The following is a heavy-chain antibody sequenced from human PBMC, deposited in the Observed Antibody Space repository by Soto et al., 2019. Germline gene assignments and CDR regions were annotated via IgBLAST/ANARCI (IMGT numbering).Heavy chain of an antibody. CDR2: ISSNSAYI. J-gene: IGHJ5*02. Sequence: KPGGSLRLSCSASGFTFRSFTMNWVRQAPGKGLEWVSTISSNSAYIYYTDALRGRFTISRYNAKNSLHLQMNSLRAEDTAVYYCTRDASRDSSARGWFEPWGPGTLVTVSS. D-gene: IGHD6-13*01. CDR3: TRDASRDSSARGWFEP. CDR1: GFTFRSFT. V-gene: IGHV3-21*01.